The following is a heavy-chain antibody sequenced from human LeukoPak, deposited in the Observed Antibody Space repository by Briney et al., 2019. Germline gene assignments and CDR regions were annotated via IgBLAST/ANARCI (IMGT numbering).Heavy chain of an antibody. J-gene: IGHJ4*02. D-gene: IGHD6-19*01. Sequence: PGGSLRLSCTASGFTFNRDWTAWVRQAPGKGLEWVANIKEDGSEKNYVDSVKGRFTTSRDNAENSVYLQMNDLRAEDTGVYYCVTKEPSTSGWSYWGQGTLVTVSS. CDR3: VTKEPSTSGWSY. V-gene: IGHV3-7*01. CDR2: IKEDGSEK. CDR1: GFTFNRDW.